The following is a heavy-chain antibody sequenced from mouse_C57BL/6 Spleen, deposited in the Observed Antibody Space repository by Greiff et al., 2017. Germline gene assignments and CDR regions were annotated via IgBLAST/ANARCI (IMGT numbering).Heavy chain of an antibody. D-gene: IGHD2-1*01. V-gene: IGHV1-81*01. Sequence: QVHVKQSGAELARPGASVKLSCKASGYTFTSYGISWVKQRTGQGLEWIGEIYPRSGNTYYNEKFKGKATLTADKSSSTAYMELRSLTSEDSAVYFCAREEVYGNYVYWYFDVWGTGTTVTVSS. J-gene: IGHJ1*03. CDR1: GYTFTSYG. CDR2: IYPRSGNT. CDR3: AREEVYGNYVYWYFDV.